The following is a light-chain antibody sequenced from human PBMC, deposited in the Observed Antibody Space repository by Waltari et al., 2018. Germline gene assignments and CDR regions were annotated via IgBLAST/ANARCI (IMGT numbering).Light chain of an antibody. CDR2: WAS. CDR3: QQYYSTLCT. V-gene: IGKV4-1*01. Sequence: DIVMTQSPDSLAVSLGERATINCKSSQSVLYSSNTKNYVAWYQQKPGQPPKLLIYWASTRESGVPDRFSGSGSGTDFTLTISSLQAEDVAVYYCQQYYSTLCTFGPGTKVDIK. J-gene: IGKJ3*01. CDR1: QSVLYSSNTKNY.